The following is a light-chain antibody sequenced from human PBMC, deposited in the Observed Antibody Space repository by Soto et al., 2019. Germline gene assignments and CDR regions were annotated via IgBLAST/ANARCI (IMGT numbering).Light chain of an antibody. CDR1: QGIRSF. CDR3: QHLNPYPLT. V-gene: IGKV1-9*01. CDR2: GAS. Sequence: DIQLTQSPSFLSASIGDRVTITCRASQGIRSFLAWYQQKPGKAPNLLISGASILRTGVPSRFSGSGSGTEFTLTISSLQPDDFATYYCQHLNPYPLTFGGGTKVEI. J-gene: IGKJ4*01.